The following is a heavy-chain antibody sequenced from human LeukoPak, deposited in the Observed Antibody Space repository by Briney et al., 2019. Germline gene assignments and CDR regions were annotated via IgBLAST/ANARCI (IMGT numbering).Heavy chain of an antibody. CDR1: GLPFSTYW. D-gene: IGHD5-12*01. J-gene: IGHJ3*02. V-gene: IGHV3-7*01. CDR2: IKQDGSEK. CDR3: ASLEYRAPVVATTRNAFDI. Sequence: GGSLRLSCAASGLPFSTYWMSWVRQAPGKGLEWVANIKQDGSEKYYVDSVKGRFTIPRDNAKNSLYLQMNSLRAEDTAVYYCASLEYRAPVVATTRNAFDIWGQGTMVTVSS.